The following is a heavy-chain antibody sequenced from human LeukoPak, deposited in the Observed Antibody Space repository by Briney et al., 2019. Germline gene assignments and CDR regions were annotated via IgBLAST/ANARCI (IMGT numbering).Heavy chain of an antibody. Sequence: ASVKVSCKASGGTFSSYAISWVRQAPGQGLEWMGGIIPIFGTANYAQKFQGRVTITADESTSTAYMELSSLRSEDTAVYYCAKGTLGSCNGATCYPLDYWGQGTLVTVSS. CDR1: GGTFSSYA. CDR2: IIPIFGTA. CDR3: AKGTLGSCNGATCYPLDY. D-gene: IGHD2-8*01. V-gene: IGHV1-69*13. J-gene: IGHJ4*02.